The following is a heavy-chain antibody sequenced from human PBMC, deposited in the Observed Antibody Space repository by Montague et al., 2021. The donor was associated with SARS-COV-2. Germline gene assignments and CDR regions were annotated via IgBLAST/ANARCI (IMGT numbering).Heavy chain of an antibody. CDR2: IYYSGTT. CDR1: GGSITRNYY. Sequence: SETLSLTCTVSGGSITRNYYWGWIRQPPGKGLEWFGNIYYSGTTFINPSLVSRVTISVDASKNQFSLNLTSVTAADTAVYYCARPLVRGVPKAFDIWGQGALVIVSS. J-gene: IGHJ3*02. D-gene: IGHD3-10*01. CDR3: ARPLVRGVPKAFDI. V-gene: IGHV4-39*01.